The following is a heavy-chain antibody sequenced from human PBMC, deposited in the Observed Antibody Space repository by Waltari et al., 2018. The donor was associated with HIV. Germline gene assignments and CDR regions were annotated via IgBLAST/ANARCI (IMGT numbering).Heavy chain of an antibody. V-gene: IGHV3-30*18. J-gene: IGHJ4*02. Sequence: VQLVESGGAVVKHGKSLRLSTAASGFTFSRHGIPRVRQAPGKGLGWVAVISFDGRNEYYADSVKGRFTISRDNSKNTVYLQMNSLRAEDTAVYYCAKEGWELLQFGYYFDYWGQGTLVTVSS. CDR1: GFTFSRHG. D-gene: IGHD1-26*01. CDR3: AKEGWELLQFGYYFDY. CDR2: ISFDGRNE.